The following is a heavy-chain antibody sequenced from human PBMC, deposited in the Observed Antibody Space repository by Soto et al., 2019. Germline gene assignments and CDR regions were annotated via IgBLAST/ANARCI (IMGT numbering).Heavy chain of an antibody. V-gene: IGHV4-34*01. Sequence: QVQLQQWGAGLLKPSETLSLTCAVYGGSFSGYYWSWIRQPPGKGLEWIGEINHSGSTNYNPSLKSRVTISVDTSKNQFSLKLSSVTAADTAVYYCARGRGEAAAGTNYYYGMDVWGQGTTVTVSS. CDR3: ARGRGEAAAGTNYYYGMDV. D-gene: IGHD6-13*01. CDR1: GGSFSGYY. CDR2: INHSGST. J-gene: IGHJ6*02.